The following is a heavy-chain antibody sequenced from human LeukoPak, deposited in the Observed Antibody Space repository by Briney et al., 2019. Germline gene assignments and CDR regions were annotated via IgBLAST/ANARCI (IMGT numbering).Heavy chain of an antibody. V-gene: IGHV3-73*01. CDR3: TSYDFFDY. Sequence: GGSLRLSCAASGFTFSSYWMSWVRQASGKGLEWVGRIRSKANSYATAYAASVKGRFTISRDDSKNTAYLQMNSLKTEDTAVYYCTSYDFFDYWGQGTLVTVSS. J-gene: IGHJ4*02. CDR2: IRSKANSYAT. CDR1: GFTFSSYW. D-gene: IGHD3-3*01.